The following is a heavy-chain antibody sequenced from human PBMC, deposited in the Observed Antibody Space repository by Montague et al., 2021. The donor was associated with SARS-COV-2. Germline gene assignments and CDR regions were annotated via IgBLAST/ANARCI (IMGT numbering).Heavy chain of an antibody. J-gene: IGHJ6*03. D-gene: IGHD3-3*01. Sequence: SLRLSCAASGFTFSSYWMHWVRQAPGKGLVWVSRINSDGSSTSYADSVKGRFTISRDNAKNTLYLEMNSLRAEDTAVYYCARGGYYDFWSGYRSHHYYYMDVWGKGTTVTVSS. CDR2: INSDGSST. CDR3: ARGGYYDFWSGYRSHHYYYMDV. CDR1: GFTFSSYW. V-gene: IGHV3-74*01.